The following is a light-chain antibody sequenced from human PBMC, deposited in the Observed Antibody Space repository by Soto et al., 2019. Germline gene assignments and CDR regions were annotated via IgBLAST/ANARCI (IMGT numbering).Light chain of an antibody. Sequence: EIVLTQSPGTLSLSPGERATLSCRASQSVSSYLAWYQQKPGQAPRLLIYGASSRATGIPDRFSGSGSGTDFTLTISRLEPEDFAVYYCQQYGRGTFGQGTKVDIK. CDR2: GAS. CDR1: QSVSSY. J-gene: IGKJ1*01. CDR3: QQYGRGT. V-gene: IGKV3-20*01.